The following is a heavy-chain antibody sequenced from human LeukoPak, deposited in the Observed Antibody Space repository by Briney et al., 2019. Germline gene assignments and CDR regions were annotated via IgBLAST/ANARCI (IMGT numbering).Heavy chain of an antibody. J-gene: IGHJ6*03. CDR2: IIPIFGTA. V-gene: IGHV1-69*06. CDR3: ARDGGSSGNGAYYMDV. CDR1: GGTFSSYA. D-gene: IGHD2-15*01. Sequence: GASVKVSCKASGGTFSSYAISWVRQAPGQGLEWMGGIIPIFGTANYAQKFQGRVTITADKSTSTAYMELSSLRSEDTAVYYCARDGGSSGNGAYYMDVWGKGTTVTVSS.